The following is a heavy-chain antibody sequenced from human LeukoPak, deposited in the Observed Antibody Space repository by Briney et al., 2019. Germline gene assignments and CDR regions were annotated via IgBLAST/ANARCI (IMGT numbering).Heavy chain of an antibody. V-gene: IGHV3-23*01. CDR3: AKDPGPRPRKVEATDY. CDR2: ISGSGGST. J-gene: IGHJ4*02. D-gene: IGHD1-26*01. Sequence: GGSLRLSCAASGFTFSSYAMSWVRQAPGKGLEWVSAISGSGGSTYYADSVKGRFTISRDNSKNTPYLQMNSLRAEDTAVYYCAKDPGPRPRKVEATDYWGQGTLVTVSS. CDR1: GFTFSSYA.